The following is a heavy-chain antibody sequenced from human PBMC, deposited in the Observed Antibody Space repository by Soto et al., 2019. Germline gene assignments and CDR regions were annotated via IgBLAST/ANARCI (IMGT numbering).Heavy chain of an antibody. J-gene: IGHJ2*01. D-gene: IGHD6-19*01. V-gene: IGHV1-69*12. CDR2: ITPMFGTA. Sequence: QVQLVQSGAEVEKPGSSVKVSCKASGGTFSRYAISWVRQAPGQGLEWMGGITPMFGTANYAQKFQDRVTITADESTSTVHLELRRLRSEVTAVYYCAQTLGSEVAGRGRFDFWGRGTLVIVSS. CDR3: AQTLGSEVAGRGRFDF. CDR1: GGTFSRYA.